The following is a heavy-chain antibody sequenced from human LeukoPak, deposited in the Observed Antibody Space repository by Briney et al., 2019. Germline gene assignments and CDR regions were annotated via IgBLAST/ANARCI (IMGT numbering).Heavy chain of an antibody. J-gene: IGHJ4*02. Sequence: TGGSLRLSCEVSGFTFSKYGMHWVRQAPGKGLEWVSTIQHDGSKEYYADSVRGRFTISRDNSGNTLFLQMDSLGAEDTAVYYCVRDTITYDIFTGSPDYWGQGTLVIVSS. D-gene: IGHD3-9*01. V-gene: IGHV3-33*05. CDR3: VRDTITYDIFTGSPDY. CDR2: IQHDGSKE. CDR1: GFTFSKYG.